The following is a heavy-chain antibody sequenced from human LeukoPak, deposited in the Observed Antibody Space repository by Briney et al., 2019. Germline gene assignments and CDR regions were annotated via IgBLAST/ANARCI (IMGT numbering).Heavy chain of an antibody. CDR2: IRWNGGNI. V-gene: IGHV3-9*01. CDR1: GFIFYDYV. Sequence: GGSLRLSCATSGFIFYDYVLQWVRHVPGKSLEWVSSIRWNGGNIAYAVSVKGRFTISRDNAKKSVYLQMNSLRIEDTALYYCAKDISIGGFAASYYNGVDVWGQGTTVTVSS. D-gene: IGHD2-15*01. CDR3: AKDISIGGFAASYYNGVDV. J-gene: IGHJ6*02.